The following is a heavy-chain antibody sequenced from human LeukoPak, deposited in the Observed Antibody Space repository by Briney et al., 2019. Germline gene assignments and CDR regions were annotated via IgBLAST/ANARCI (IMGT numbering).Heavy chain of an antibody. J-gene: IGHJ3*02. CDR1: GFTFSDYY. V-gene: IGHV3-11*01. Sequence: PGGSLRLSCAASGFTFSDYYMSWIRQAPGKGLEWVSYISSSGSTIYYADSVKGRFTISRDNAKNSLYLQMNSLRAEDTAVYYCARDRSRYYDSSGHDAFDIWGQGTMVTVSS. CDR3: ARDRSRYYDSSGHDAFDI. D-gene: IGHD3-22*01. CDR2: ISSSGSTI.